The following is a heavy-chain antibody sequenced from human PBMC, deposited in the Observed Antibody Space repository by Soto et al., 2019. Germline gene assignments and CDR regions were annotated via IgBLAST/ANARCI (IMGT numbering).Heavy chain of an antibody. D-gene: IGHD3-10*01. Sequence: QVQLVESGGGVVQPGRSLRLSCAASGFTFSSYGMHWVRQAPGKGLEWVAVISYDGSNKYYADSVKGRFTISRDNSKNTLYLQMNSLRAEDTGVYYCAKDWGYYGSGSYADDAFDIWGQGTMVTVSS. J-gene: IGHJ3*02. CDR2: ISYDGSNK. V-gene: IGHV3-30*18. CDR1: GFTFSSYG. CDR3: AKDWGYYGSGSYADDAFDI.